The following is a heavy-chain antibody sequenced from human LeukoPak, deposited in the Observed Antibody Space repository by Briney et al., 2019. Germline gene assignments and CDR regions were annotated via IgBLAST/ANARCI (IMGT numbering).Heavy chain of an antibody. CDR3: ARALVAGSNWFDP. V-gene: IGHV1-3*01. CDR2: INAGNGNT. D-gene: IGHD6-19*01. CDR1: GGTFSSYA. Sequence: ASVKVSCKASGGTFSSYAISWVRQAPGQRLEWMGWINAGNGNTKYSQKFQGRVTITRDTSASTAYMELSSLRSEDTAVYYCARALVAGSNWFDPWGQGTLVTVSS. J-gene: IGHJ5*02.